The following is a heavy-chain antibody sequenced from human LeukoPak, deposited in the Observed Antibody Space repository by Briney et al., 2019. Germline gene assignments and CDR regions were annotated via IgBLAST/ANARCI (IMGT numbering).Heavy chain of an antibody. CDR3: ARGPGYMGSY. Sequence: ASVKVSCKASGYTFTGYYMHWVRQAPGQGLEWMGWINPNSGGTNYAQKFQGRVTITADKSTSTAYMELSSLRSEDTAVYYCARGPGYMGSYWGQGTLVTVSS. CDR1: GYTFTGYY. CDR2: INPNSGGT. V-gene: IGHV1-2*02. D-gene: IGHD5-24*01. J-gene: IGHJ4*02.